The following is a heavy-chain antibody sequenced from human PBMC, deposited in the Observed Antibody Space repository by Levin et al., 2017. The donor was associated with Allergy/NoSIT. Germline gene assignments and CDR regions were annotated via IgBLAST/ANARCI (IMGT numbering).Heavy chain of an antibody. D-gene: IGHD3-22*01. CDR3: ARAPYLSSGYYYPRGGYFDY. V-gene: IGHV3-30*04. J-gene: IGHJ4*02. CDR2: ISYDGSNK. Sequence: GGSLRLSCAASGFTFSSYAMHWVRQAPGKGLEWVAVISYDGSNKYYADSVKGRFTISRDNSKNTLYLQMNSLRAEDTAVYYCARAPYLSSGYYYPRGGYFDYWGQGTLVTVSS. CDR1: GFTFSSYA.